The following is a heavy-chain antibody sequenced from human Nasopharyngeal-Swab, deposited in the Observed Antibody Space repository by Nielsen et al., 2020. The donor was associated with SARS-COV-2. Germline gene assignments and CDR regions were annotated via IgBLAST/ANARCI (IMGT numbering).Heavy chain of an antibody. Sequence: GESLKISCAASGFTFSSYAMRWVRQAPGKGLEWVSAISGSGGSTYYADSVKGRFTISRDNSKNTLYLQMNSLRAEDTAVYYCAKVAITMIVVPNGGCDYWGQGTLVTVSS. J-gene: IGHJ4*02. CDR1: GFTFSSYA. D-gene: IGHD3-22*01. V-gene: IGHV3-23*01. CDR2: ISGSGGST. CDR3: AKVAITMIVVPNGGCDY.